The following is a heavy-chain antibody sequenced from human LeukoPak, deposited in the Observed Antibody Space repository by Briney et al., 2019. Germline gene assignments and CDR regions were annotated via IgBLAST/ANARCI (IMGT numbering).Heavy chain of an antibody. Sequence: GGSLKLSCAASGFTFSGSAMHWVRQASGKGLEWVGRTRSKANSYATAYAASVKGRFTISRDDSKNTAYLQMNSLKTEDTAVYYCTSWGSGSYFGYWGQGTLVTVSS. CDR1: GFTFSGSA. J-gene: IGHJ4*02. CDR3: TSWGSGSYFGY. CDR2: TRSKANSYAT. V-gene: IGHV3-73*01. D-gene: IGHD1-26*01.